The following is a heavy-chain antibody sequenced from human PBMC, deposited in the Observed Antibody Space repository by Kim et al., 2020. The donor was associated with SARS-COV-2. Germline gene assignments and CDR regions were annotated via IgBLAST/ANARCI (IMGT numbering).Heavy chain of an antibody. CDR3: TTDLICGGDCYDAFDI. D-gene: IGHD2-21*02. J-gene: IGHJ3*02. V-gene: IGHV3-15*01. Sequence: GGSLRLSCAASGFTFSNAWMSWVRQAPGKGLEWVGRIRSKTDGGTTDYAATVKGRFTISRDDSKNTLYLQMNSLKTEDTAVYYCTTDLICGGDCYDAFDIWGQGTMVTVSS. CDR2: IRSKTDGGTT. CDR1: GFTFSNAW.